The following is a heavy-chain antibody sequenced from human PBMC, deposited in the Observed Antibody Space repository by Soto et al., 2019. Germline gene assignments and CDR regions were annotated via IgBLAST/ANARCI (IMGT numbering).Heavy chain of an antibody. V-gene: IGHV3-23*01. D-gene: IGHD3-3*01. Sequence: TGGSLRLSXAASGFSFGSYALSWVRQAPGKGLEWVSTISGSDGKTFYADSVKGRFSISRDTSQNTLYLQMNSLRADDTAIYYCARWSYLDYWGQGTRVTVSS. CDR2: ISGSDGKT. J-gene: IGHJ4*02. CDR3: ARWSYLDY. CDR1: GFSFGSYA.